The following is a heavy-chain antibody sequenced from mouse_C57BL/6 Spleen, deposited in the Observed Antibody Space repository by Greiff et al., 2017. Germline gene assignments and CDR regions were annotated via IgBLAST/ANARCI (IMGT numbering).Heavy chain of an antibody. CDR2: IYPGNGDT. CDR1: GYAFTSYW. Sequence: VQLVESGAELVKPGASVKISCKASGYAFTSYWMNWVKQRHGKGLEWIGQIYPGNGDTNYNGKFKGKATLTADKSSSTAYMQLSSLTSEDSAFYFSARGDGYGSMDDWGAGTSVTVSS. CDR3: ARGDGYGSMDD. D-gene: IGHD1-1*01. J-gene: IGHJ4*01. V-gene: IGHV1-80*01.